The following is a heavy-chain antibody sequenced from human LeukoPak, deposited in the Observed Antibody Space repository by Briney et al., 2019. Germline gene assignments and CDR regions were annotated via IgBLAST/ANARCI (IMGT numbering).Heavy chain of an antibody. CDR3: ASYSGSYGTFDY. D-gene: IGHD1-26*01. Sequence: SETLSLTCTVSGGSISSYYWSWIRQPPGKGMEWIGYIYYSGSTNYNPSLKSRVTISVDTSKNQFSLKLSSVTAADTAVYYCASYSGSYGTFDYWGQGTLVTVSS. CDR1: GGSISSYY. J-gene: IGHJ4*02. CDR2: IYYSGST. V-gene: IGHV4-59*01.